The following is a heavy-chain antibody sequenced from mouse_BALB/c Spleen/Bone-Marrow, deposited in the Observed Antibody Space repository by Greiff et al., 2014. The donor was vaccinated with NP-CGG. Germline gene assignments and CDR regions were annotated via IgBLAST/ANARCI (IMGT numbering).Heavy chain of an antibody. CDR2: IDPENGNT. CDR3: TRWVYYGSSYLDY. D-gene: IGHD1-1*01. V-gene: IGHV14-1*02. J-gene: IGHJ2*01. Sequence: VQLQQSGAEFVRPGALVKLSCNASGFNIKDYYMHWVKQRPEQGLEWIGWIDPENGNTIYDPKFPGKASITAGTSSNTAYLQLSSLTSEDTAVYYCTRWVYYGSSYLDYWGQGTTLTVSS. CDR1: GFNIKDYY.